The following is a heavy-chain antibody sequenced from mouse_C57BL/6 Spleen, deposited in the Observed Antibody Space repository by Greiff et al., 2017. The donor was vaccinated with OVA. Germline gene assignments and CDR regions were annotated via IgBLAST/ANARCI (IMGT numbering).Heavy chain of an antibody. Sequence: QVQLQQSGAELVKPGASVKLSCKASGYTFTSYWMHWVKQRHGRGLEWIGRIDPNSGVTKYNEKFKSKATLTVDKPSITAYMQLSSLTSEDSSVYYCARDDYDGFAMDDWGQGTSVTVSS. J-gene: IGHJ4*01. CDR1: GYTFTSYW. CDR3: ARDDYDGFAMDD. CDR2: IDPNSGVT. D-gene: IGHD2-4*01. V-gene: IGHV1-72*01.